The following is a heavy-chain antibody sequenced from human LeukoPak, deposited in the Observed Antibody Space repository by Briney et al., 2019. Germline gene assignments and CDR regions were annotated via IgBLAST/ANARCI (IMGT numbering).Heavy chain of an antibody. CDR1: GYTFTSYD. D-gene: IGHD3-10*01. Sequence: ASVKVSCKASGYTFTSYDINWVRQATGQGLEWMGWMNPNSGNTGYAQKFQGRVTMTRNTSISTAYMELSSLRSEDTAVYYCARVGGLLWFGELPFDPWGQGTLVTVSS. CDR2: MNPNSGNT. CDR3: ARVGGLLWFGELPFDP. V-gene: IGHV1-8*01. J-gene: IGHJ5*02.